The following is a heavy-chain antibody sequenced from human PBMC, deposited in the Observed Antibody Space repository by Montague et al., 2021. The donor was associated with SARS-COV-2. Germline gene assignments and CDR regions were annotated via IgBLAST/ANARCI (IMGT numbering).Heavy chain of an antibody. CDR1: GDSVWSNAAA. J-gene: IGHJ4*02. CDR3: ERGTRSAQARFDA. V-gene: IGHV6-1*01. D-gene: IGHD3-3*01. CDR2: TNYRSKWSS. Sequence: CAISGDSVWSNAAAWNWIRQSPSGGLEWLGRTNYRSKWSSDYATSVEGRISIDPDTSKNQFFLHLSSVTPEDTGVYYCERGTRSAQARFDAWGQGTLVTVSS.